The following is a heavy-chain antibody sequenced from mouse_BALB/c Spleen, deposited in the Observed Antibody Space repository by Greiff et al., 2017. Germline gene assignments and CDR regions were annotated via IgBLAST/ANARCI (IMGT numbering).Heavy chain of an antibody. CDR3: TAIGGAMDY. CDR2: IRLKSDNYAT. CDR1: GFTFSSYW. J-gene: IGHJ4*01. Sequence: EVKVEESGGGLVQPGGSMKLSCVASGFTFSSYWMSWVRQSPEKGLEWVAEIRLKSDNYATHYAESVKGKFTISRDDSKSRLYLQMNSLRAEDTGIYYCTAIGGAMDYWGQGTSVTVSS. V-gene: IGHV6-3*01.